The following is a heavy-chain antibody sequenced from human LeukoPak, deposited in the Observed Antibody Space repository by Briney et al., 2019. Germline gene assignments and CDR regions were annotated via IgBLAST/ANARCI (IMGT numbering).Heavy chain of an antibody. CDR2: IYYSGST. CDR1: GGSISSSSYY. Sequence: SETLSLTCTVSGGSISSSSYYWGWIRQPPGKGLEWIGSIYYSGSTYYNPSLKSRVTISVDTSKNQFSLKLSSVTAADTAVYYCARHEISAFDIWGQGTMVTVSS. V-gene: IGHV4-39*01. J-gene: IGHJ3*02. CDR3: ARHEISAFDI. D-gene: IGHD3-16*01.